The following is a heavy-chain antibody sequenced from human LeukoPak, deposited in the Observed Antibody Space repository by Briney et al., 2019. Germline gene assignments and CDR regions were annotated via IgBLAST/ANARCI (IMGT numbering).Heavy chain of an antibody. CDR3: ARDHWGHYDYVWGSYRRGGPFDY. CDR1: GFTFSSYS. J-gene: IGHJ4*02. D-gene: IGHD3-16*02. V-gene: IGHV3-33*08. Sequence: GGSLRLSCAASGFTFSSYSMNWVRQAPGKGLEWVAVIWYDGSNKYYADSVKGRFTISRDNSKNTLYLQMNSLRAEDTAVYYCARDHWGHYDYVWGSYRRGGPFDYWGQGTLVTVSS. CDR2: IWYDGSNK.